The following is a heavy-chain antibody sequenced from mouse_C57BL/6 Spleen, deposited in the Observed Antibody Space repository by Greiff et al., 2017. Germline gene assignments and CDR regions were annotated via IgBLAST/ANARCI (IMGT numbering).Heavy chain of an antibody. Sequence: QVQLQQSGAGLVRPGASVTLSCKASGYTFASYGISWVKQRTGQGLEWIGEMYPRSGNPYYNEQFKGKATLTADKSSSTEYMELRSLTAEAPAVYFCAIITTVVATNDYCAMDYWREGTGDTVSS. J-gene: IGHJ4*01. CDR3: AIITTVVATNDYCAMDY. D-gene: IGHD1-1*01. CDR2: MYPRSGNP. CDR1: GYTFASYG. V-gene: IGHV1-81*01.